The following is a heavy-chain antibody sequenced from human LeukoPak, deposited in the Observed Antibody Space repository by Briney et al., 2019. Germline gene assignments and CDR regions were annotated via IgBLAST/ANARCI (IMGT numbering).Heavy chain of an antibody. CDR2: INYSGRT. Sequence: PSETLSLTCTISDDSISNSRYFWAWIRQSLGKGLEWLASINYSGRTYYNPSPNSRLTISVDTAKRQFSLKLRSVTAADTAVYYCGRVTGYMIEDYFDYWGQGTLVTVSS. J-gene: IGHJ4*02. V-gene: IGHV4-39*07. CDR3: GRVTGYMIEDYFDY. CDR1: DDSISNSRYF. D-gene: IGHD3-22*01.